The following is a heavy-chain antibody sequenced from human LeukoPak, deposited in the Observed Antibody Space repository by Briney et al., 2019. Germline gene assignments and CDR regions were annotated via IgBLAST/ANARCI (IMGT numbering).Heavy chain of an antibody. V-gene: IGHV4-38-2*02. CDR2: ISQRGIT. Sequence: SETLSLTCTVSSHSITCNYYGWIRQSPVKGLEWIGSISQRGITYYNPSLQSRVTVSRDKSNNQLSLGLTSVTAADTAIYYCVGHETPYYYIDVWGKGTTVIISS. CDR1: SHSITCNY. CDR3: VGHETPYYYIDV. J-gene: IGHJ6*03.